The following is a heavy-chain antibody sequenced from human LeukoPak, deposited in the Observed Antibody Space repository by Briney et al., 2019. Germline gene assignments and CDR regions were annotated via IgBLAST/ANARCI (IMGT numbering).Heavy chain of an antibody. D-gene: IGHD2-2*01. Sequence: SVKVSCKASGGTFSSYAISWVRQAPGQGLEWMGRIIPIFGTADYAQKFQGRVTITTDESTSTAYMELSSLGSEDTAVYYCARVAGYCSSTSCPMGWFDPWGQGTLVTVSS. CDR3: ARVAGYCSSTSCPMGWFDP. V-gene: IGHV1-69*05. CDR1: GGTFSSYA. CDR2: IIPIFGTA. J-gene: IGHJ5*02.